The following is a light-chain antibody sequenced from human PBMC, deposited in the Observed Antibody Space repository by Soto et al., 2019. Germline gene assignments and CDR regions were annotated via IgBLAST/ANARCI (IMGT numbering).Light chain of an antibody. CDR1: QGVTTN. CDR3: QQYNNWPFS. V-gene: IGKV3-15*01. CDR2: DVS. Sequence: ERVMTQSPAILSVSPGERVTLSCRAGQGVTTNFAWYQQKSGQSPRLLIYDVSTRATGVPARFSGTGSETDFTLTISGLQSEDSAVYFCQQYNNWPFSFGQGTRLEIK. J-gene: IGKJ5*01.